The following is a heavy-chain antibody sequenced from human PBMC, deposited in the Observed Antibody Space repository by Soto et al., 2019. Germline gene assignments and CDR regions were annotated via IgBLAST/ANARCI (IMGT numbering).Heavy chain of an antibody. CDR2: K. CDR1: GFTFSSYA. D-gene: IGHD3-3*01. Sequence: QVQLVESGGGVVQPGRSLRLSCAASGFTFSSYAIHWVRQAPGKGLEWVARKYYADSVKGRFTISRDNSKNTLYLQMNSLRAQDTAVYYCARHKRDLRFLEWSYYFDYGGQGTLVTVSS. V-gene: IGHV3-30*04. J-gene: IGHJ4*02. CDR3: ARHKRDLRFLEWSYYFDY.